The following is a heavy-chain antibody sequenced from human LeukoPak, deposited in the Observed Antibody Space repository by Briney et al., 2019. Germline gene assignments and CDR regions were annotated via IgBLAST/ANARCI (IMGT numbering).Heavy chain of an antibody. J-gene: IGHJ3*02. CDR3: ARGGWSAFDI. CDR2: INHSGST. Sequence: SETLSLTCAVYGGSFSGYYWSWIRQPPGKGLEWIGEINHSGSTNYNPSLKSRVTISVDTSKNQFSLKLSSVTAADTAVYYCARGGWSAFDIWGQGTMVTASS. V-gene: IGHV4-34*01. D-gene: IGHD2-15*01. CDR1: GGSFSGYY.